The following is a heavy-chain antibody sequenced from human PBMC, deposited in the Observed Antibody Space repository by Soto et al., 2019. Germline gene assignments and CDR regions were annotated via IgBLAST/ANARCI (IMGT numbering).Heavy chain of an antibody. J-gene: IGHJ6*02. Sequence: ASVKVSCKASGGTFSSYAISWVRQAPGQGLEWMGGIIPIFGTANYAQKFQGRVTITADESTSTAYMELSSLRSEDTAVYYCARVRSPAYCSGGSCYSGVYYYYGMDVWGQGTTVTVSS. CDR3: ARVRSPAYCSGGSCYSGVYYYYGMDV. V-gene: IGHV1-69*13. CDR2: IIPIFGTA. CDR1: GGTFSSYA. D-gene: IGHD2-15*01.